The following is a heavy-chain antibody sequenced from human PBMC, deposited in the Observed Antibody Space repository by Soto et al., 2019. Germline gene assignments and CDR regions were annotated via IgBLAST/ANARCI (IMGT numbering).Heavy chain of an antibody. CDR2: IIPILGIP. J-gene: IGHJ5*02. Sequence: QVNLVQSGAEVRKPGSSVKVSCKTSGATLNNYIIGWVRQAPGQGLEWMGRIIPILGIPNYSQRFQDRLTITAGSGTSTLYMGLSSLRSDDTAIYFCARGGVVDCGAYNTWGQGTLVTVSS. CDR1: GATLNNYI. CDR3: ARGGVVDCGAYNT. V-gene: IGHV1-69*02. D-gene: IGHD4-17*01.